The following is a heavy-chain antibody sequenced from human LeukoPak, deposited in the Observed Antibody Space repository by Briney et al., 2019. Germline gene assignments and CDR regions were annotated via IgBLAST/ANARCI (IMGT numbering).Heavy chain of an antibody. J-gene: IGHJ6*02. V-gene: IGHV4-59*01. CDR1: GGSISSYY. D-gene: IGHD3-10*01. CDR3: ARESYGSGSYGPYYYYGMDV. Sequence: PSETLSLTCTVSGGSISSYYWSWIRQPPGKGLEWIGYIYYSGSTNYNPSLKSRVTISVDTSKNQFSLKLSSVTAADTAVYYCARESYGSGSYGPYYYYGMDVWGQGTTVTVSS. CDR2: IYYSGST.